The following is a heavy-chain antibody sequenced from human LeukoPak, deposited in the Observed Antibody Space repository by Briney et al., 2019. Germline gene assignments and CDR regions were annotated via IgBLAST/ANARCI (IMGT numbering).Heavy chain of an antibody. Sequence: VASVKVSCKASGGTFSSYAISWVRQAPGQGLEWMGRIIPIFGTANYAQKFQGRVTITADESTSTAYMELSSLRSEDTAVYYCARGAVRYFDWLNWFDPWGQGTLVTVSS. CDR3: ARGAVRYFDWLNWFDP. V-gene: IGHV1-69*13. J-gene: IGHJ5*02. CDR1: GGTFSSYA. CDR2: IIPIFGTA. D-gene: IGHD3-9*01.